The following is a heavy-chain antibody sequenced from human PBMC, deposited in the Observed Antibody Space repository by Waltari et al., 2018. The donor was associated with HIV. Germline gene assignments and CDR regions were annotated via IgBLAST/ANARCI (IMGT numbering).Heavy chain of an antibody. CDR2: INHSGST. V-gene: IGHV4-34*01. J-gene: IGHJ5*02. D-gene: IGHD3-16*02. Sequence: QVQLQQWGAGLLKPSETLSLTCAVYGGSFSGYYWSWIRQPPGKGLEWIGEINHSGSTNYNPSLKSRVTISVDTSKNQFSLKLSSVTAADTAVYYCARGLVLGELSLRENWFDPWGQGTLVTVSS. CDR3: ARGLVLGELSLRENWFDP. CDR1: GGSFSGYY.